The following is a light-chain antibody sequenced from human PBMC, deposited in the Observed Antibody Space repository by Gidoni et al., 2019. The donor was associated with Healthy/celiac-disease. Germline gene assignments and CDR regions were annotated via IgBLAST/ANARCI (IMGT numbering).Light chain of an antibody. J-gene: IGKJ2*01. V-gene: IGKV3-20*01. Sequence: DIVLTQSPGTLSLYPGERATLSCRASQSVSSSYLAWYPQKPGQSPRLLLYGTSSRATGIPDRFSGSGSGTDFTLTISRLEPEDFAVFYCQQGGGSPSTFGQGTKLEIK. CDR2: GTS. CDR1: QSVSSSY. CDR3: QQGGGSPST.